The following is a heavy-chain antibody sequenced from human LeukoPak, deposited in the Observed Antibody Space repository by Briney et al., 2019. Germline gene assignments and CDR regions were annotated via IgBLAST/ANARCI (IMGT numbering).Heavy chain of an antibody. CDR2: IYYSGST. Sequence: SETLSLTCTVSGGSISSYYWSWIRQPPGKGLEWIGYIYYSGSTNYNTSLKSRVTISVDTAKNQFSLKLSAVTAADTAVYYCARQGGGFWYFDLWGRGTLVTVSS. V-gene: IGHV4-59*08. CDR1: GGSISSYY. J-gene: IGHJ2*01. D-gene: IGHD6-25*01. CDR3: ARQGGGFWYFDL.